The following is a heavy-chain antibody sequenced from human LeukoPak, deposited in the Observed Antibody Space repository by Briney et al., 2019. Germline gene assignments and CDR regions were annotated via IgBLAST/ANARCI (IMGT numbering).Heavy chain of an antibody. CDR2: INPNSGGT. J-gene: IGHJ5*02. D-gene: IGHD3-16*01. CDR3: ASLPLRNWFDP. V-gene: IGHV1-2*02. Sequence: ASVKVSCKASGYTFTGYYMHWVRQAPGEGLEWMVWINPNSGGTNYAQKFQGRVTMTRDTSISTANMELSRLRSDDTAEYYCASLPLRNWFDPWGQGTLVTVSS. CDR1: GYTFTGYY.